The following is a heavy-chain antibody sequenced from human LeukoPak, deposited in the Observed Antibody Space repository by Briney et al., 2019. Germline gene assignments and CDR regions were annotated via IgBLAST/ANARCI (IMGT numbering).Heavy chain of an antibody. V-gene: IGHV3-23*01. D-gene: IGHD1-26*01. J-gene: IGHJ4*02. CDR2: ISGSGGST. CDR3: AKSHGIVGATSFLGY. Sequence: PGGSLRLSCAASGFTFSSYSMNWVRQAPGKGLEWVSAISGSGGSTYYADSVKGRFTISRDNSKNTLYLQMNSLRAEDTAVYYCAKSHGIVGATSFLGYWGQGTLVTVSS. CDR1: GFTFSSYS.